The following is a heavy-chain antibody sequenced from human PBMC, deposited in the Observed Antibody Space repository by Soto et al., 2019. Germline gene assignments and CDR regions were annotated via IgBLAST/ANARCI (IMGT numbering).Heavy chain of an antibody. D-gene: IGHD2-15*01. CDR2: IIPNLGIT. J-gene: IGHJ4*02. Sequence: QVQLEQSGAEVKKPGSSVKVSCKASGGTLSSYTFSWVRQAPGQGLEWMGRIIPNLGITNYAQKFQGRITIIVDKSTSTAYMELSSLRAEDTAVYYCARDKGYCSGASCPDFDYWGQGTLVTVSS. CDR1: GGTLSSYT. V-gene: IGHV1-69*08. CDR3: ARDKGYCSGASCPDFDY.